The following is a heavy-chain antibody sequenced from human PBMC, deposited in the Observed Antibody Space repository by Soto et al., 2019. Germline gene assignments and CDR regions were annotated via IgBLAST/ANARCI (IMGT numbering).Heavy chain of an antibody. CDR3: AREQYNWKI. J-gene: IGHJ4*02. D-gene: IGHD1-20*01. V-gene: IGHV4-59*01. CDR2: VFHTGNT. Sequence: SETLSLTCSVSGDSIRSYYWTWIRQPPGKGLQWIGYVFHTGNTYYNPSLKSRVTISEDASKNQVSLRLTSVTAADTAVYFCAREQYNWKIWGQGTLVTVSS. CDR1: GDSIRSYY.